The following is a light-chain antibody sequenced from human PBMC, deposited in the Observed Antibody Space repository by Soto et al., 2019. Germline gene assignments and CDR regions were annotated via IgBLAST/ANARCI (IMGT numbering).Light chain of an antibody. J-gene: IGKJ2*01. V-gene: IGKV3-20*01. CDR1: QSVNSNF. CDR2: GVF. CDR3: QHYDGSPRT. Sequence: ETVLTQSPGTVSLSPGERATLSCRTSQSVNSNFLAWYQQKPGQAPRLLIYGVFNRATGIPDRFSGSGSGTDFTLTISGLEPEDSAVYYCQHYDGSPRTFVQGTKLEI.